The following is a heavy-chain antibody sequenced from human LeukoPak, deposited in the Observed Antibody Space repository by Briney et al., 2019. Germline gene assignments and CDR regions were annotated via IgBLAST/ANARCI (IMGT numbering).Heavy chain of an antibody. CDR3: ARVRSGSYSMDY. Sequence: ASVKVSCKASGYTFTSYYINWVRQATGQGLEWMGWMNPNSGNTGYAQKFQGRVTMTRNTSISTAYMELSSLRSEDTAVYYCARVRSGSYSMDYWGQGTLVTVSS. J-gene: IGHJ4*02. CDR2: MNPNSGNT. V-gene: IGHV1-8*01. CDR1: GYTFTSYY. D-gene: IGHD1-26*01.